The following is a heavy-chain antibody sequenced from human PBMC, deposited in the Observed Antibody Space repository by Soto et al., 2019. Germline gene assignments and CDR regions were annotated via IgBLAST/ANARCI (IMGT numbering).Heavy chain of an antibody. CDR3: SRQGGIAVAGTNS. V-gene: IGHV4-39*01. Sequence: QLQLQESGPGLVKSSETLSLTCTVSGVSISSSPHYWGWIRQSPGKGLEWIGSIDYNESTYYNPSLKSRVTMSVDTSKNQFSLKLNSVTAADTAVYYCSRQGGIAVAGTNSWGQGTLVTVYS. D-gene: IGHD6-19*01. CDR2: IDYNEST. CDR1: GVSISSSPHY. J-gene: IGHJ4*02.